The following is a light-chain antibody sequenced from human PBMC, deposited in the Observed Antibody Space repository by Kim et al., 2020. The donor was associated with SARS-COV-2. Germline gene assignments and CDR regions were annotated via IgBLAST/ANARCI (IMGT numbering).Light chain of an antibody. J-gene: IGLJ1*01. CDR3: CSYAGSYTYV. Sequence: GQSVPNSCTGTSSGVGGYNDVTWYQQLPDKTPRLMFYDVSERPSGVPDRFSGSKSGNTASLTISGLQADDEADYYCCSYAGSYTYVFGTGTKVTVL. V-gene: IGLV2-11*01. CDR1: SSGVGGYND. CDR2: DVS.